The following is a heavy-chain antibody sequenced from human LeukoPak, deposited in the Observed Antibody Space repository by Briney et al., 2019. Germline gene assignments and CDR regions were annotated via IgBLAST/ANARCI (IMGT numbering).Heavy chain of an antibody. V-gene: IGHV3-15*01. Sequence: GGSLRLSCAASGFTFINAWMAWVRQAPGKGLEWVGRIKARAHGGTIEYAAPVKGRFTISRDDSKNTLYLQMNSLKTEDTAVYYCTTDGVGVEGATYDNWGQGTLVSVSS. CDR3: TTDGVGVEGATYDN. CDR2: IKARAHGGTI. D-gene: IGHD1-26*01. J-gene: IGHJ4*02. CDR1: GFTFINAW.